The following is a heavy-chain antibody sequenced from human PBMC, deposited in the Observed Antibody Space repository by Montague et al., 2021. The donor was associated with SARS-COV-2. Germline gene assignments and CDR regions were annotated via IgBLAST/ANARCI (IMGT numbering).Heavy chain of an antibody. V-gene: IGHV4-4*02. D-gene: IGHD6-13*01. CDR1: GGSISSSDW. CDR3: ARNSRAEAAATNSFSTAFDY. Sequence: SETLSLTSGVSGGSISSSDWWSWVRQPPGKGLEWIGEIYHSGSTNYNPSLKSRVTISMDKSKNQFSLKVSSVTAADTAVYYCARNSRAEAAATNSFSTAFDYWVQGTLVTGSS. CDR2: IYHSGST. J-gene: IGHJ4*02.